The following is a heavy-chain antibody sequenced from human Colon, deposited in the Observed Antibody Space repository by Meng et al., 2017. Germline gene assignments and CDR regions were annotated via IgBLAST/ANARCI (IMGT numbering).Heavy chain of an antibody. CDR2: IIPIFGTA. CDR3: ARAGYSPPYYYYGLDV. D-gene: IGHD5-18*01. J-gene: IGHJ6*02. V-gene: IGHV1-69*05. Sequence: VSRKGPGVTLSSDATSWFRQAPGQGLEWMGGIIPIFGTANYAQKFQGRVTITTDESTSTAYMELSSLRSEDTAGYYCARAGYSPPYYYYGLDVWVQVSTVTVSS. CDR1: GVTLSSDA.